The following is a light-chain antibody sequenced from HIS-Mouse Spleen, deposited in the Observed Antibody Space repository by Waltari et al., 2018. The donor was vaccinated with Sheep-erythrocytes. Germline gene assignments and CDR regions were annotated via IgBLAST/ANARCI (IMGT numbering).Light chain of an antibody. J-gene: IGLJ2*01. CDR1: SSDVGSYNY. Sequence: QSALTQPASVSGSPGQSITISCTGTSSDVGSYNYVSWNQQHPGKAPKLMIYEVSNRPSGVSNRFSGSKSGNTASLTISGLQAEDEADYYCSSYTSSSTQVFGGGTKLTVL. V-gene: IGLV2-14*01. CDR3: SSYTSSSTQV. CDR2: EVS.